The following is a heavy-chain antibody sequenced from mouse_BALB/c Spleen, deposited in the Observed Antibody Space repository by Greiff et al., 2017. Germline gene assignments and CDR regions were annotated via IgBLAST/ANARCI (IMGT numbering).Heavy chain of an antibody. J-gene: IGHJ4*01. CDR2: IDPANGNT. CDR1: GFNIKDTY. V-gene: IGHV14-3*02. D-gene: IGHD1-2*01. CDR3: ARTTATGYAMDY. Sequence: VQLKESGAELVKPGASVKLSCTASGFNIKDTYMHWVKQRPEQGLEWIGRIDPANGNTKYDPKFQGKATITADTSSNTAYLQLSSLTSEDTAVYYCARTTATGYAMDYWGQGTSVTVSS.